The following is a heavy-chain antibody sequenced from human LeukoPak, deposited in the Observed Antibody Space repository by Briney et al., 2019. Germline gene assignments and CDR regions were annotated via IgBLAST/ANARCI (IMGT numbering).Heavy chain of an antibody. D-gene: IGHD2-8*01. J-gene: IGHJ4*02. V-gene: IGHV3-23*01. CDR2: ISGSASST. CDR1: GFTFSNYA. CDR3: AKWARYCTNGVCYYFDY. Sequence: GGSLRLSCAASGFTFSNYAMSWVRQAPGKGLEWVSAISGSASSTYHADSVKGRFTISRDNSKNTLYLQMNSLRAEDTAVYYCAKWARYCTNGVCYYFDYWGQGTLVTVSS.